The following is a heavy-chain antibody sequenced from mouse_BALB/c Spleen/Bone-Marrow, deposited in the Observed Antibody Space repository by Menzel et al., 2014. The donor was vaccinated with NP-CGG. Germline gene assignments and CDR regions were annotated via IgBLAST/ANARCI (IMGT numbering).Heavy chain of an antibody. V-gene: IGHV1-4*01. CDR1: GYTFTSYT. CDR2: INPSSGYT. CDR3: ARDWTIPFAY. J-gene: IGHJ3*01. D-gene: IGHD1-1*02. Sequence: VQLQESGAELARPGASVKMSCKASGYTFTSYTMHWVEQRPGQGLEWIGYINPSSGYTNYNQKFKDKATLTADKSSSTAYMQLSSLTSEGSAVYYCARDWTIPFAYWGQGTLVTVSA.